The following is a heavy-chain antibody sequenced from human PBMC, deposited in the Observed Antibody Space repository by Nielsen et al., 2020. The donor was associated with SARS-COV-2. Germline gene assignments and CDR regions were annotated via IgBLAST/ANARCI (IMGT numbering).Heavy chain of an antibody. V-gene: IGHV3-30*18. D-gene: IGHD2-2*01. CDR2: ISYDGSNK. Sequence: GESLKISCAASGFTFSSYGMHWVRQAPGKGLEWVAVISYDGSNKYYADSVKGRFTIFRDNSKNTLYLQMNSLRAEDTAVYYCAKDSLRYCSSTSCCQPDYWGQGTLVTVSS. CDR3: AKDSLRYCSSTSCCQPDY. CDR1: GFTFSSYG. J-gene: IGHJ4*02.